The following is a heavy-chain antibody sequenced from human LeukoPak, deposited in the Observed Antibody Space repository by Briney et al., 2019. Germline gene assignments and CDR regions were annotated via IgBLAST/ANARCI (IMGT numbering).Heavy chain of an antibody. D-gene: IGHD3-16*01. V-gene: IGHV3-48*02. CDR2: ISVSGTGI. CDR1: GFSFSSYS. Sequence: GGSLRLSCATSGFSFSSYSMNWVRQAPGKGLEWISYISVSGTGIYYADSVKGRFTISRDNAKNSLYLQMNSLRDEDTAVHYCARDDVYALDYWGQGTLVTVSS. J-gene: IGHJ4*02. CDR3: ARDDVYALDY.